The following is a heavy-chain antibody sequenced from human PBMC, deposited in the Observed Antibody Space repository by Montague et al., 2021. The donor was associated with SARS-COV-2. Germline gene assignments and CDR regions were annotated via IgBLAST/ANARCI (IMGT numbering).Heavy chain of an antibody. CDR1: GFTFSSYG. D-gene: IGHD3-10*01. CDR3: AKDMGFGELPNDY. CDR2: ISYDGSNK. J-gene: IGHJ4*02. V-gene: IGHV3-30*18. Sequence: SLRLSCAASGFTFSSYGMHWVRQAPGKGLEWVAVISYDGSNKYYADSVKGRFTISRDNSKNTLYLQMNSLRAEDTAVYYCAKDMGFGELPNDYWGQGTLVTVSS.